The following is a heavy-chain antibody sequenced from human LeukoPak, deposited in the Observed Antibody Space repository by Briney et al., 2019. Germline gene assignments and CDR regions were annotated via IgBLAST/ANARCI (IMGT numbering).Heavy chain of an antibody. CDR1: GFTFSSYA. J-gene: IGHJ6*02. Sequence: GGSLRLSCAASGFTFSSYAMSWVRQAPGKGLEWVSAISGSGGSTYYADSVKGRFTISRDNSKSTLYLQMNSLRAEDTAVYYCAKDLNSSGWYAPVYYYYGMDVWGQGTTVTVSS. V-gene: IGHV3-23*01. CDR2: ISGSGGST. D-gene: IGHD6-19*01. CDR3: AKDLNSSGWYAPVYYYYGMDV.